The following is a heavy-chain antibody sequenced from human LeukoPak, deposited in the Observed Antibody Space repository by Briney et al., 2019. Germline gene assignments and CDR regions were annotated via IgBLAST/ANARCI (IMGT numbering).Heavy chain of an antibody. J-gene: IGHJ4*02. Sequence: GGSLRLSCAASGFTFSSYTMNWVRQAPGKGLEWVSGISASGGSTYYADSVKGRFTISRDNSKNTLYLQMNSLRAEDTAVYYCAKEGELYGLDSSGYFLDYWGQGTLVTVSS. D-gene: IGHD3-22*01. CDR3: AKEGELYGLDSSGYFLDY. CDR1: GFTFSSYT. CDR2: ISASGGST. V-gene: IGHV3-23*01.